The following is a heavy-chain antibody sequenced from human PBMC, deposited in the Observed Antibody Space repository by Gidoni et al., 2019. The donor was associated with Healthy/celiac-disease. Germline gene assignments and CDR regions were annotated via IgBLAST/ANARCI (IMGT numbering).Heavy chain of an antibody. V-gene: IGHV4-61*01. D-gene: IGHD3-10*01. CDR3: ARDDIILVQGVIMGDAFDI. Sequence: QVQLQESGPGLVKPSETLSLTCIVSGGSVSSGSYYWNWIRQPPGKGLEWIGYIYYSGTTSYNPALKSRVTISVDMSKNQFSLKLSSVTAADTAVYYWARDDIILVQGVIMGDAFDIWGQGTMVTVSS. CDR2: IYYSGTT. CDR1: GGSVSSGSYY. J-gene: IGHJ3*02.